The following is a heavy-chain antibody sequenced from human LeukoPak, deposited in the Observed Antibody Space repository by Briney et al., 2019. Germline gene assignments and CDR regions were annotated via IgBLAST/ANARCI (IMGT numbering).Heavy chain of an antibody. D-gene: IGHD4-17*01. Sequence: GGSLRLSCAASGFIVSSNYMSWVRQAPGKGLEWVSAISGSGGSTYYADSVKGRFTISRDNSKNTLYLQMNSLRAEDTAVYYCAKGYYTVTEEWGQGTLVTVSS. CDR1: GFIVSSNY. V-gene: IGHV3-23*01. J-gene: IGHJ4*02. CDR3: AKGYYTVTEE. CDR2: ISGSGGST.